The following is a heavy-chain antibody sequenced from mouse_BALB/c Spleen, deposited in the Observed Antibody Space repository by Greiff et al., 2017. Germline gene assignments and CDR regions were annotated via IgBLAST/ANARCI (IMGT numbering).Heavy chain of an antibody. V-gene: IGHV3-6*02. CDR3: ARGGNYYYAMDY. J-gene: IGHJ4*01. D-gene: IGHD2-1*01. Sequence: EVKLMESGPGLVKPSQSLSLTCSVTGYSITSGYYWNWIRQFPGNKLEWMGYISYDGSNNYNPSLKNRISITRDTSKNQFFLKLNSVTTEDTATYYSARGGNYYYAMDYWGQGTSVTVSS. CDR2: ISYDGSN. CDR1: GYSITSGYY.